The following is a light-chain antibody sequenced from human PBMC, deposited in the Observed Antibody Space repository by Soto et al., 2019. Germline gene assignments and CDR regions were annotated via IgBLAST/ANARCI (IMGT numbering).Light chain of an antibody. J-gene: IGKJ2*03. CDR2: KAS. V-gene: IGKV1-5*03. CDR3: QQYSASSPSS. CDR1: QTISRW. Sequence: DIPMTQSPSTLSASVGDRVTITCRASQTISRWLAWYQQKPGKAPSLLIYKASIFEDGVPSRFRGSGSGTEFTLTISSLQPDDFASYYSQQYSASSPSSLGPGTKLQT.